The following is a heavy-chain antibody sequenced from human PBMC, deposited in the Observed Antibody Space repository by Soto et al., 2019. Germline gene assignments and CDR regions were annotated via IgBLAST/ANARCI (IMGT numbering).Heavy chain of an antibody. Sequence: QVQLVQSGAEVKKPGASVKVSCKASGYTFTSYGISWVRQAPGRGLEWMGWISTYIGNTHYAQKFQGRVTMTTDTSTTTAYLELRSLRSDDTAVYYCARDDVGYCSNGVCYTKPLDYWGQGALVTVSS. D-gene: IGHD2-8*01. CDR3: ARDDVGYCSNGVCYTKPLDY. J-gene: IGHJ4*02. CDR2: ISTYIGNT. CDR1: GYTFTSYG. V-gene: IGHV1-18*01.